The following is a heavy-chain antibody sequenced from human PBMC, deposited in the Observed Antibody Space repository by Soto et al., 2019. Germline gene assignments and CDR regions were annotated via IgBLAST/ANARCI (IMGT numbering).Heavy chain of an antibody. CDR2: IEADGSHG. CDR3: ARTIVTYGLMIFHFDH. Sequence: QPGGALRLSCAGSGFTFSTFWIAWVRQAPGRGLEWVGFIEADGSHGQSADSVQGRFTISRDNAKSSLFLDMDSLRPEDSAVYFCARTIVTYGLMIFHFDHWGQGTQVTVSS. J-gene: IGHJ4*02. V-gene: IGHV3-7*01. CDR1: GFTFSTFW. D-gene: IGHD3-9*01.